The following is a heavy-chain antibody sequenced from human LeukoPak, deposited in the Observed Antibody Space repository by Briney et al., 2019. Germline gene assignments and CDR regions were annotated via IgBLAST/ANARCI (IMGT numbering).Heavy chain of an antibody. CDR1: GYTFTSYA. Sequence: ASVKVSCKASGYTFTSYAMHWVRQAPGQRLEWMGWINAGNGNTKYSQKFQGRVTITRDTSASTAYTELSSLRSEDTAVYYCAISVAVAGYYYYYGMDVWGQGTTVTVSS. V-gene: IGHV1-3*01. CDR2: INAGNGNT. CDR3: AISVAVAGYYYYYGMDV. D-gene: IGHD6-19*01. J-gene: IGHJ6*02.